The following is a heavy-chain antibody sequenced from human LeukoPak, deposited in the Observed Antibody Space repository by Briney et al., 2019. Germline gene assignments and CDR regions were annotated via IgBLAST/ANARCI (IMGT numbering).Heavy chain of an antibody. CDR2: ISGSGGST. J-gene: IGHJ4*02. CDR1: GITFSSYA. D-gene: IGHD3-3*01. V-gene: IGHV3-23*01. CDR3: ATHYDFWSGYYFDY. Sequence: PGGSLRLSCAASGITFSSYAMSWVRQAPGKGLEWVSAISGSGGSTYYADSVKGRFTISRDNSKNTLYLQMNSLRAEDTAVYYCATHYDFWSGYYFDYWGQGTLVTVSS.